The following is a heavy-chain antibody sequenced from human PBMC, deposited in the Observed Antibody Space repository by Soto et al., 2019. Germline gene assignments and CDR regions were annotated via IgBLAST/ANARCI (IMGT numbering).Heavy chain of an antibody. CDR3: ARLRIATNNYKWFDP. CDR2: IYVTGAV. CDR1: GAALNRGNYY. D-gene: IGHD2-21*01. J-gene: IGHJ5*02. Sequence: SETLSLACSVAGAALNRGNYYWSWIRQVPGKGLEWIGHIYVTGAVDYNPSLRDRITISQDTSERQFSLNLRLVTAADTAVYYCARLRIATNNYKWFDPWGQGTLVTVSS. V-gene: IGHV4-31*03.